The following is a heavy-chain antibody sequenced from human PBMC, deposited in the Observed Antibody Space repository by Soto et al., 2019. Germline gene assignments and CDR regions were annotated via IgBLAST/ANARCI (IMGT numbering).Heavy chain of an antibody. CDR1: GFSLSTSGVG. CDR3: AHFSSVKTEAFDI. CDR2: IYWDDDK. D-gene: IGHD3-10*01. V-gene: IGHV2-5*02. J-gene: IGHJ3*02. Sequence: QITLKESGPTLVKPTQTLTLTCTFSGFSLSTSGVGVGWIRQPPGKALEWLALIYWDDDKRYSPSLKSRLTNTKATSKHRFVLTMTNIDPVDTATYDCAHFSSVKTEAFDIWGQGTMVTVSS.